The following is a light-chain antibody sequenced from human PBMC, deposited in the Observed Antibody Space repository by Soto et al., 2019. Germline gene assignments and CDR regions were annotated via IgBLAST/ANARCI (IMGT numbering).Light chain of an antibody. CDR1: QSVSSY. CDR3: QQRSSWLT. CDR2: DAS. V-gene: IGKV3-11*01. Sequence: EIVLTQSPATLSLSPGERATLSCRASQSVSSYLAWYQQKPGQAPRLLISDASNRATGIPTRFSGSGSGTAFTLTISSLEPEDFAVYYCQQRSSWLTFGGGTKVEIK. J-gene: IGKJ4*01.